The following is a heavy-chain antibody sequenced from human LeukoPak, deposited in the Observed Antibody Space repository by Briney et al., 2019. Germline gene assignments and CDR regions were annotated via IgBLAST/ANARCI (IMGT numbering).Heavy chain of an antibody. J-gene: IGHJ4*02. Sequence: GGSLRLSCAASGFTFSNYGRNWVRQAAGKGLEWVSRISGTGGTTFSADSVKGRFTIARDNSKNTLYLQMNSLRADDTAVYYCAKRLALTGTYHFDYWGQGTLVPVSS. CDR1: GFTFSNYG. CDR3: AKRLALTGTYHFDY. V-gene: IGHV3-23*01. D-gene: IGHD6-19*01. CDR2: ISGTGGTT.